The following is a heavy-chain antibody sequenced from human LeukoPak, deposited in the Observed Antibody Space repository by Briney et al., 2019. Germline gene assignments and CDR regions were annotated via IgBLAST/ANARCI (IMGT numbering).Heavy chain of an antibody. CDR2: IYSGGST. CDR3: AGSYVIRSFDY. Sequence: GGSLRLSCAASGFTASSNYMSWVRQAPGKGLEWVSVIYSGGSTYYADSVKGRFTISRDNSKNTLYLQMNSLRGEDTAVYYCAGSYVIRSFDYWGQGTLVTVSS. D-gene: IGHD3-16*01. J-gene: IGHJ4*02. CDR1: GFTASSNY. V-gene: IGHV3-66*01.